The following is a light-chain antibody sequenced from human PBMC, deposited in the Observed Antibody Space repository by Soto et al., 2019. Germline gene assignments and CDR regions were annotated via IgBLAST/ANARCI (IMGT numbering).Light chain of an antibody. CDR1: SSDIGGYNY. Sequence: QSALTQPASVSGSPGQWITISCTGTSSDIGGYNYVSWYQQLPGKVPKLIIYDVSNRPSGVSDRFSGSKSGNAASLTISGLQAEDEADYYCSSYTSTSTLYVFGTGTKVTVL. V-gene: IGLV2-14*03. J-gene: IGLJ1*01. CDR3: SSYTSTSTLYV. CDR2: DVS.